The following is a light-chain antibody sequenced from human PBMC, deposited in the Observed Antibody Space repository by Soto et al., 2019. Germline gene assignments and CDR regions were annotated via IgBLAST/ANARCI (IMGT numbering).Light chain of an antibody. CDR1: QSVSSY. J-gene: IGKJ1*01. V-gene: IGKV3-11*01. CDR2: DAS. CDR3: LPIYTFLTWT. Sequence: EIVVKQSPATLSLSPGERATLSCRASQSVSSYLAWYQQKPGQAPRLLIYDASNRATGIPARFSGSGSGTDFTLTISSLQPEDFATYYCLPIYTFLTWTFSQVANVDIK.